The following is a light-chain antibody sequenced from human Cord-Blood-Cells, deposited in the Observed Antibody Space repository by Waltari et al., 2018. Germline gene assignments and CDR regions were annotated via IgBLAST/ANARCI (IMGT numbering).Light chain of an antibody. CDR2: RNN. CDR3: AAWGDSLSGWV. V-gene: IGLV1-47*01. J-gene: IGLJ3*02. CDR1: SSNIGSNY. Sequence: QSVLTQPPSASGNPGQRVTISCSGSSSNIGSNYVYWYQQLPGTAPKLLIYRNNQRPSGVPDRFSGSKSGTSASLAISGLLSEDEADYYCAAWGDSLSGWVFGGGTKLTVL.